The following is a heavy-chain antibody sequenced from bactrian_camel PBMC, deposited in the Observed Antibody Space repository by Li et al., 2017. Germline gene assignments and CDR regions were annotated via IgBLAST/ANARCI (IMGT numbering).Heavy chain of an antibody. D-gene: IGHD3*01. CDR2: IDSDGDS. J-gene: IGHJ4*01. Sequence: VQLVESGGGSVQAGASLRLSCVISSDMKLSYMAWFRQTPETEREGLAFIDSDGDSNYEDSVKGRFTISVDNAKDTLYLQMNSLKIEDTAVYYCALGSSRQATMTARGKGTQVTVS. CDR1: SDMKLSY. V-gene: IGHV3S53*01.